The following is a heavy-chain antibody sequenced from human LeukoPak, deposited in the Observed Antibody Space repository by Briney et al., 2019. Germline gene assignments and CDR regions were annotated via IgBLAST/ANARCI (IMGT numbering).Heavy chain of an antibody. CDR3: ARGNAPLPFDY. CDR1: ALPLRAYS. Sequence: GGSLRLSCAASALPLRAYSMHWVRQAPGKGLEWVSSISIDGRYIYYADSVKGRFTISSDNAKNSLYLQMNSLRAEDTAVYYCARGNAPLPFDYWGQGTLVTVSS. CDR2: ISIDGRYI. V-gene: IGHV3-21*01. D-gene: IGHD2-2*01. J-gene: IGHJ4*02.